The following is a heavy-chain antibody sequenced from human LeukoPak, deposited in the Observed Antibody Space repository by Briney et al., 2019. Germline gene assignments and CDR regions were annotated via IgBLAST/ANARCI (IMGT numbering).Heavy chain of an antibody. CDR2: IYSSGNT. J-gene: IGHJ5*02. D-gene: IGHD3-3*01. CDR1: GGSISGYY. Sequence: SETLSLTCTVSGGSISGYYWSWIRRPAGRGLEWIGRIYSSGNTNYNPSLRSRITMSVESSKKKFSLKLNSVTAADTAVYYCARGEWWFDPWGQGTLVTVSS. CDR3: ARGEWWFDP. V-gene: IGHV4-4*07.